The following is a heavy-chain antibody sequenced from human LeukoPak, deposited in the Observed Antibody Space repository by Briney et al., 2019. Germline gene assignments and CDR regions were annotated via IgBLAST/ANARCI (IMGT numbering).Heavy chain of an antibody. J-gene: IGHJ4*02. Sequence: GASVKVSCKASGYTFTSYGISWVRQAPGQGLEWMGWISAYNGNTNYAQKLQGRVTMTTDTSTSTAYMELRSLRSDDTAVYYCARDRAEFYDILTGPQEPPHYFDYWGQGTLVAVSS. D-gene: IGHD3-9*01. CDR1: GYTFTSYG. V-gene: IGHV1-18*01. CDR2: ISAYNGNT. CDR3: ARDRAEFYDILTGPQEPPHYFDY.